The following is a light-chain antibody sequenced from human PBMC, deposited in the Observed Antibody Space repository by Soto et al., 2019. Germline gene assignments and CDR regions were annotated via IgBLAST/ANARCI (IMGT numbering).Light chain of an antibody. CDR3: KKYHRCPVT. J-gene: IGKJ4*01. CDR1: QSVSSSY. CDR2: GAS. Sequence: EIVSTQSPGTLSLSPGDRATLSCRASQSVSSSYLAWYQQKTGQAPRLPIFGASTGASGITPRFSGSGYGTDFNLTIDSLQSEDFAVYYRKKYHRCPVTFGGRTKVDLK. V-gene: IGKV3-20*01.